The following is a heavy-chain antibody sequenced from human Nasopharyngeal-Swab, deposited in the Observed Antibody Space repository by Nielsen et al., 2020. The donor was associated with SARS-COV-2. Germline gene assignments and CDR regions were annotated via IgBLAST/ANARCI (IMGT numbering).Heavy chain of an antibody. CDR1: GFTLSSYA. Sequence: GESLKISCAASGFTLSSYAMSWVRQAPGKGLEWVSGISSSVDSTYYADSVKGRFTISRDNSKNTLFLQMNSLRAEDTAVYYCAKDGGWEYYYYGMDVWGQGTTVSVSS. CDR2: ISSSVDST. J-gene: IGHJ6*02. CDR3: AKDGGWEYYYYGMDV. D-gene: IGHD6-19*01. V-gene: IGHV3-23*01.